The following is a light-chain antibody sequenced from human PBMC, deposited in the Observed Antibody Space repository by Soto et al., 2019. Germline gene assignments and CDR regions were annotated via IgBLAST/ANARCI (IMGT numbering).Light chain of an antibody. CDR1: QSITNY. Sequence: DIQMTQSPSSLSASVGDRVTITCRASQSITNYLTWYQQKPGKAPKLLIYAASSLQSGVPSRFSGSGSGTDFTLNISSLQPEDFATYYCQQSYSTPWTFGQGTKVDIK. CDR3: QQSYSTPWT. CDR2: AAS. V-gene: IGKV1-39*01. J-gene: IGKJ1*01.